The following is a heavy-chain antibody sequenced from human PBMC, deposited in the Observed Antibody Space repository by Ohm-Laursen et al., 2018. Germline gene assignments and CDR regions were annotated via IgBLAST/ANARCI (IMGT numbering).Heavy chain of an antibody. CDR3: ARQGTGYYGSGNDFDY. CDR2: IYSGYYDT. D-gene: IGHD3-10*01. V-gene: IGHV5-51*01. J-gene: IGHJ4*02. CDR1: GYSFTSYW. Sequence: GESLRISCKGSGYSFTSYWIGWVRQMPGKGLEWMGIIYSGYYDTRYSPSFQGQVTISADKSISTAYLQWSSLKASDTAMYYCARQGTGYYGSGNDFDYWGQGTLVTVSS.